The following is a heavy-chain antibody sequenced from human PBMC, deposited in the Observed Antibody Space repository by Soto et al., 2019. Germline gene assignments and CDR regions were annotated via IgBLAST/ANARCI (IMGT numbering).Heavy chain of an antibody. CDR1: GSSINSSGYY. CDR2: MFYGVST. V-gene: IGHV4-39*01. D-gene: IGHD3-3*02. Sequence: SETLSLTCTVSGSSINSSGYYWGWIRQPPGKGLEWIGSMFYGVSTYYNPSLKSRVTVSVDTSKNQFSLNLRSVTAADTAVYYCARLPSRHLVDYWGQGTLVTSP. CDR3: ARLPSRHLVDY. J-gene: IGHJ4*02.